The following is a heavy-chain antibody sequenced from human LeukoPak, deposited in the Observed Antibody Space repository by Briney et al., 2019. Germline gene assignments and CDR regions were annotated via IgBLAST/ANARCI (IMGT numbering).Heavy chain of an antibody. CDR3: TRGRDTTGYFVY. CDR1: GYTFTSYY. V-gene: IGHV7-4-1*02. Sequence: ASVKVSCKASGYTFTSYYMHWVRLAPGQGLEWMGWIDTNTGNPTYAQGFAGRFAFSLDTSVTTTYLQISSLRAEDTAVYYCTRGRDTTGYFVYWGQGTLVTVSS. CDR2: IDTNTGNP. J-gene: IGHJ4*02. D-gene: IGHD3-22*01.